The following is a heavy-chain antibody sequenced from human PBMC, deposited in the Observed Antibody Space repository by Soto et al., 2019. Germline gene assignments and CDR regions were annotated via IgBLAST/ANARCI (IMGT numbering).Heavy chain of an antibody. J-gene: IGHJ6*02. CDR2: IYYSGST. D-gene: IGHD3-10*01. CDR1: GGSISSYY. CDR3: ARDMGGASYYYGMDV. Sequence: NPSETLSLTCTVSGGSISSYYWSWIRQPPGKGLEWIGYIYYSGSTNYNPSLKSRVTISVDTSKNQFSLKLSSVTAADTAVYYCARDMGGASYYYGMDVWGQGTTVTVSS. V-gene: IGHV4-59*01.